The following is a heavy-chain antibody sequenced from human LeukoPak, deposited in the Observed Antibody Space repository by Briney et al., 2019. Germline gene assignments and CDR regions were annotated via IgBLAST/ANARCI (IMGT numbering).Heavy chain of an antibody. CDR1: GGSFSSYS. CDR2: IIEKGNA. CDR3: ARGYYPPRWYFDL. Sequence: PSETLSLTCALSGGSFSSYSWSWTWIRQTPEKGLEWIGEIIEKGNANYNPSLKSRVTIDLDTPKNQFSLKLTSMTAADTAMYYCARGYYPPRWYFDLWGRGTLVTASS. V-gene: IGHV4-34*01. D-gene: IGHD3-10*01. J-gene: IGHJ2*01.